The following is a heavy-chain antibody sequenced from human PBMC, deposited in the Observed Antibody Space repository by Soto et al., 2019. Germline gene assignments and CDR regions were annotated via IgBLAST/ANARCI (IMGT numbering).Heavy chain of an antibody. CDR1: GGSISSGGYY. CDR3: ARGSSSPYYYYGMDV. D-gene: IGHD6-13*01. CDR2: IYYSGST. V-gene: IGHV4-31*03. Sequence: QVQLQESGPGLVKPSQTLSLTCTVSGGSISSGGYYWSWIRQHPGKGLEWIGYIYYSGSTYYNPSLKSRVIISVDTSKNQFSLKLSSVTAADTAVYYCARGSSSPYYYYGMDVWGQGTTVTVSS. J-gene: IGHJ6*02.